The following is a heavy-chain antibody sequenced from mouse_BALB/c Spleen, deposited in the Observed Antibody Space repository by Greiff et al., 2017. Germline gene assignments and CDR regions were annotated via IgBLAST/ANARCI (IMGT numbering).Heavy chain of an antibody. CDR1: GFTFSSYT. J-gene: IGHJ4*01. CDR2: ISSGGSYT. D-gene: IGHD2-1*01. V-gene: IGHV5-6-4*01. CDR3: TRVYGNYDYYAMDY. Sequence: EVMLVESGGGLVKPGGSLKLSCAASGFTFSSYTMSWVRQTPEKRLEWVATISSGGSYTYYPDSVKGRFTISRDNAKNTLYLQMSSLKSEDTAMYYCTRVYGNYDYYAMDYWGQGTSVTVSS.